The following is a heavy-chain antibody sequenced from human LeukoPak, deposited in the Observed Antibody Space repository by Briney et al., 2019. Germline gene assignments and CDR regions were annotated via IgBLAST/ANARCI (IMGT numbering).Heavy chain of an antibody. D-gene: IGHD4/OR15-4a*01. J-gene: IGHJ4*02. V-gene: IGHV4-39*01. CDR2: IYYGGST. CDR1: GGSISSSCYF. CDR3: ARHDGRGGATMGALDY. Sequence: SETMSLTCTVYGGSISSSCYFWGRIRQPPGTGLEWFGSIYYGGSTYYSPSLRSRVTISVDTSKNQFSLNLSSVTAADTAVYYCARHDGRGGATMGALDYWGQGSLVTVSS.